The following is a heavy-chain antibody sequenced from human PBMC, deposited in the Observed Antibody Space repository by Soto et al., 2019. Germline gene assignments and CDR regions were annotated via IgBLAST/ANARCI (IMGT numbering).Heavy chain of an antibody. CDR1: GYTFSTYG. CDR3: ARMGDVPYYHCGRDV. CDR2: INGYNGNT. J-gene: IGHJ6*02. D-gene: IGHD3-16*01. V-gene: IGHV1-18*01. Sequence: QVQLVQSGAEVKKPGASVKVSCKASGYTFSTYGISWVRQAPGQGLEWMGWINGYNGNTNYAPKLQGRITMTTDTTPTTAFMELRGPRSDDTAVYYWARMGDVPYYHCGRDVWGQGTTVTVSS.